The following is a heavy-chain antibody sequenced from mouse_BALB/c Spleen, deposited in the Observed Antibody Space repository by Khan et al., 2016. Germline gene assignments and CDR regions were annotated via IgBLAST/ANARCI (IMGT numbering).Heavy chain of an antibody. CDR2: ISYDGNN. V-gene: IGHV3-6*02. J-gene: IGHJ2*01. CDR3: ARWDFGSRRYYFDY. D-gene: IGHD1-1*01. Sequence: QLEESGPGLVKPSQSLSLTCSVTGYSITSGYYWNWIRQFPGNKLEWMGYISYDGNNNYNPSLKNRFSITRDTSRNQFFLKLNSVTTEDTATYYCARWDFGSRRYYFDYWGQGTTLTVSS. CDR1: GYSITSGYY.